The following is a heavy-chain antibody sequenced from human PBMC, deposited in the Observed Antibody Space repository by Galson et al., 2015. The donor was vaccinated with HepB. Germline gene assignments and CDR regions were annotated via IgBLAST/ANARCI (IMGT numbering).Heavy chain of an antibody. Sequence: SLRLSCAASGFTFSSYGMHWVRQAPGKGLEWVAVIWYDGSNKYYADSVKGRFTISRDNSKNTLYLQMNSLRAEDTAVYYCARRKYYDFWSGYLNYYYYGMDVWGQGTTVTVSS. J-gene: IGHJ6*02. V-gene: IGHV3-33*01. D-gene: IGHD3-3*01. CDR3: ARRKYYDFWSGYLNYYYYGMDV. CDR2: IWYDGSNK. CDR1: GFTFSSYG.